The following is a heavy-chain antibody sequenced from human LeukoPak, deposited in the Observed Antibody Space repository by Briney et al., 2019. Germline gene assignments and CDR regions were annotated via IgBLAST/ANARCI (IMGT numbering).Heavy chain of an antibody. CDR3: ARAQYRSSSFDD. CDR2: IYHRGST. J-gene: IGHJ4*02. V-gene: IGHV4-38-2*02. D-gene: IGHD6-6*01. Sequence: SETLSLTCTVSGYSISSGYYWGWIRQPPGKGLEWIGSIYHRGSTYYNPSLKSRVTISVDTTKNQFSLKLSSVTAADTAVYYCARAQYRSSSFDDWGQGTLVNVSS. CDR1: GYSISSGYY.